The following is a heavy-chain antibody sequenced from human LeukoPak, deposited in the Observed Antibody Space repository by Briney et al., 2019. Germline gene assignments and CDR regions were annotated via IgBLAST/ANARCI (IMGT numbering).Heavy chain of an antibody. D-gene: IGHD3-9*01. V-gene: IGHV4-59*01. CDR2: IYYSGST. J-gene: IGHJ3*02. CDR1: GCTISTYY. Sequence: SETVSLTCTVSGCTISTYYWRWIRQPPGKGLEWIGHIYYSGSTNYNPSLKSRVTISVDTSKNQFSLMLSSVTAADTAVYYCARGILTGPIYAFDNWGQGTMVTVSS. CDR3: ARGILTGPIYAFDN.